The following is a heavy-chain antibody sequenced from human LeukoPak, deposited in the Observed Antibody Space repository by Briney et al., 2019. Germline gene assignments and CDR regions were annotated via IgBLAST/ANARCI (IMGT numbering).Heavy chain of an antibody. Sequence: PGGSLRLSCAAAGFTLSDNSIDWVRQAPGEGLEWGGRTGNKANCYIPEYAASVKGRFTISRDNAKNSLYLQMISLRAEDTAVYYCASGSLWSGILEYWGQGTLVIVSS. V-gene: IGHV3-72*01. J-gene: IGHJ4*02. CDR2: TGNKANCYIP. D-gene: IGHD3-3*01. CDR3: ASGSLWSGILEY. CDR1: GFTLSDNS.